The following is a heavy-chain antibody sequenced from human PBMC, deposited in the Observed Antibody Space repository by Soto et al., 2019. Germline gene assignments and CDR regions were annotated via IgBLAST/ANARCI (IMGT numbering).Heavy chain of an antibody. Sequence: ASVKVSCKASGYTFTGYYMHWVRQAPGQGLEWMGWINPNSGGTNYAQKFQGWVTMTTDTSTSTAYMELSSLRSEDTAVYYCARSPRDYVWGSYRHFDYWGQGTLVTVSS. V-gene: IGHV1-2*04. J-gene: IGHJ4*02. CDR1: GYTFTGYY. CDR3: ARSPRDYVWGSYRHFDY. D-gene: IGHD3-16*02. CDR2: INPNSGGT.